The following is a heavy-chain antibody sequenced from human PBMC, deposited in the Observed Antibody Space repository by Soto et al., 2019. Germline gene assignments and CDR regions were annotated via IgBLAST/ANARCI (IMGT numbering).Heavy chain of an antibody. CDR3: AKDISEQWEKLVSYYYYGMDV. D-gene: IGHD1-26*01. CDR1: GFTFDDYT. V-gene: IGHV3-43*01. J-gene: IGHJ6*02. CDR2: ISWDGGST. Sequence: GGSLRLSCAASGFTFDDYTMHWVRQAPGKGLEWVSLISWDGGSTYYADSVKGRFTISRDNSKNSLYLQMNSLRTEDTALYYCAKDISEQWEKLVSYYYYGMDVWGQGTTVTVSS.